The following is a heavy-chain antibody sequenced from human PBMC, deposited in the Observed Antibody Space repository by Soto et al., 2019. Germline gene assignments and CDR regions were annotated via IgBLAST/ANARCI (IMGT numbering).Heavy chain of an antibody. J-gene: IGHJ4*02. V-gene: IGHV3-23*01. CDR2: ISGSDGKT. CDR1: GFSFGSYA. Sequence: VSLRLSCAASGFSFGSYALSWVRQAPGKGLEWVSTISGSDGKTFYADSVKGRFSISRDTSQSTLYLQMNSLRADDTAIYYCARWSYLDYWGQGTRVTVS. D-gene: IGHD3-3*01. CDR3: ARWSYLDY.